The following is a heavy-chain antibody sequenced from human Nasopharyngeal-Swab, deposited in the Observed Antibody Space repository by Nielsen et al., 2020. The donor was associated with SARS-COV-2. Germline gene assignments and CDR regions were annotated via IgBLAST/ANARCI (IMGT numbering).Heavy chain of an antibody. V-gene: IGHV3-30*04. CDR1: GFTFSSYA. D-gene: IGHD6-6*01. Sequence: GGSLRLSCAASGFTFSSYAMHWVRQAPGKGLEWVAVISYDGSNKYYADSVKGRFTISRDNSKNTLYLQMNSLRAEDTTVYYCARQYSSSSAPSYWGQGTLVTVSS. CDR2: ISYDGSNK. J-gene: IGHJ4*02. CDR3: ARQYSSSSAPSY.